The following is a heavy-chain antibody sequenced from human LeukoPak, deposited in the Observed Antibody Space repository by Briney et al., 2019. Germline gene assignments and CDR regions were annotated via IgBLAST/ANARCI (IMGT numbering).Heavy chain of an antibody. D-gene: IGHD1-14*01. Sequence: SETLSLTCTVSNYSISSGGYSWSWIRLPPGKGLEWIGYIYYSGSTYYNPSLKTRVTISVDTSKNQFSLKLNSVTAADTAVYYCARDRNRGYRYSDYWGQGTLVTVSS. V-gene: IGHV4-30-4*07. CDR2: IYYSGST. CDR1: NYSISSGGYS. CDR3: ARDRNRGYRYSDY. J-gene: IGHJ4*02.